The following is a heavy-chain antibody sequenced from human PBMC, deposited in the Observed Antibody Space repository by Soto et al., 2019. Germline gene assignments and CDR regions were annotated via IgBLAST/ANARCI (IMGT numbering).Heavy chain of an antibody. Sequence: EVQLVESGGGLVQPGGSLRLSCAASGFTFSSYWMHWVRQAPGKGLVWVSRVNGDGSSTSYADSVKGRFTISRDNTKNTRYLQMNSLRVEDTAVYYCARGGPYSGSEVDYWVQGTLVTVSS. V-gene: IGHV3-74*01. CDR2: VNGDGSST. CDR1: GFTFSSYW. J-gene: IGHJ4*02. CDR3: ARGGPYSGSEVDY. D-gene: IGHD6-6*01.